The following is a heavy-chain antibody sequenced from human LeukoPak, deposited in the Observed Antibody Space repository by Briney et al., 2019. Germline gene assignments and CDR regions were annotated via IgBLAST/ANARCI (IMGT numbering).Heavy chain of an antibody. CDR2: MNPNSGNT. D-gene: IGHD6-13*01. V-gene: IGHV1-8*01. CDR1: GYTFTSYD. CDR3: ARVGYSSSWTYYYYVMDV. Sequence: ASVKVSCKASGYTFTSYDINWVRQATGQGLEEMGLMNPNSGNTVYAQKFQGRVTMTRHTSISTAYMELNSRRSEYTAVYYCARVGYSSSWTYYYYVMDVWGQGTTVTVSS. J-gene: IGHJ6*02.